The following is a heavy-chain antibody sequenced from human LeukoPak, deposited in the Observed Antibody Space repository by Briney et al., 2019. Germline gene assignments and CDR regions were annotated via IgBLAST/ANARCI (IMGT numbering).Heavy chain of an antibody. V-gene: IGHV3-11*01. Sequence: GGSLRLSCAASGFTFSDYYMSWIRQAPGKGLEWVSYISSSGSTIYYADSVKGRFTISRDNFKNTLYLQINFLTAEDTAVYYCARSPVAGPPNYFDYLGQGTLVTVSS. CDR3: ARSPVAGPPNYFDY. J-gene: IGHJ4*02. CDR2: ISSSGSTI. D-gene: IGHD6-19*01. CDR1: GFTFSDYY.